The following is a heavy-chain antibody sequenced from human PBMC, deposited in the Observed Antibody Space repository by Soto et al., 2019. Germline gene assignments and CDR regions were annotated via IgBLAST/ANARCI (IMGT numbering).Heavy chain of an antibody. J-gene: IGHJ6*02. Sequence: GGSLRLSCTASGFTFGDYAMSWFRQAPGKGLEWVGFIRSKAYGGTTEYAASVKGRFTISRDDSKSIAYLQMNSLKTEDTAVYYCTRASIAARPPWLYGMDVWGQGTTVTVSS. D-gene: IGHD6-6*01. V-gene: IGHV3-49*03. CDR3: TRASIAARPPWLYGMDV. CDR1: GFTFGDYA. CDR2: IRSKAYGGTT.